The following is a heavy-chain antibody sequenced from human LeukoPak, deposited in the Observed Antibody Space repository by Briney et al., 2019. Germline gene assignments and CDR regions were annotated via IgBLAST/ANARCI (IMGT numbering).Heavy chain of an antibody. V-gene: IGHV3-30*18. CDR3: AKDKTGIAGSMGDY. CDR1: GFTFSSYG. J-gene: IGHJ4*02. Sequence: GGSLRLSCAASGFTFSSYGMHWGRQAPGKGLEGVTVISYDLSNKYYAVSVKGRFTISRDNSKNTLYLQLNSLRAEDPAVCYCAKDKTGIAGSMGDYWGQGSLVTVSS. CDR2: ISYDLSNK. D-gene: IGHD6-13*01.